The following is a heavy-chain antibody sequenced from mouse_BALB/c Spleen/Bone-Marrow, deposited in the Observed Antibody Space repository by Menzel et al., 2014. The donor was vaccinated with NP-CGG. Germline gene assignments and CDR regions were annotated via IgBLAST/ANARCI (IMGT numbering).Heavy chain of an antibody. CDR1: GYAFSSSW. J-gene: IGHJ1*01. CDR2: IYPGDGDT. D-gene: IGHD2-1*01. V-gene: IGHV1-82*01. CDR3: ARHAYGNSYWYFDV. Sequence: QVQLQQSGPELVKPGASVKISCKASGYAFSSSWMNWVKQRPGQGLEWIGRIYPGDGDTNYNGKFKGKATLTADKSSSTAYMQLSSLTSVGSAVYFCARHAYGNSYWYFDVWGAGTTVTVSS.